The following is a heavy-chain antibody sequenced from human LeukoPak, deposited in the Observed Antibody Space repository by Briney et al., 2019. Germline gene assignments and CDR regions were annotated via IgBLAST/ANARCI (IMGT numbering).Heavy chain of an antibody. Sequence: ASLKVSCKASEYTFTGHYLHWVRQAPGQGPEWMGWINPNSGDTNYAQNFQGRVTMTRDTSISTAYMELSRLRYDDTAVYYCAREMKLGTYNWFDPWGQGTLVTVSS. V-gene: IGHV1-2*02. D-gene: IGHD1-1*01. CDR2: INPNSGDT. CDR1: EYTFTGHY. J-gene: IGHJ5*02. CDR3: AREMKLGTYNWFDP.